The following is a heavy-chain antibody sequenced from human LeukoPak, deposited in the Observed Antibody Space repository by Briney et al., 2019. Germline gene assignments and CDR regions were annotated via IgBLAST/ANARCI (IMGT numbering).Heavy chain of an antibody. D-gene: IGHD3-10*01. CDR2: ISYDGSNK. V-gene: IGHV3-30*18. CDR3: AKDVGGSGDTYYYGMDV. J-gene: IGHJ6*02. CDR1: GFTFSSYG. Sequence: QPGRSLRLSCAASGFTFSSYGMHWVRQAPGKGLEWVAVISYDGSNKYYADSVKGRFTISRDNSKNTLYLQMNSLRAEDTAVYYCAKDVGGSGDTYYYGMDVWGQGTTVTVSS.